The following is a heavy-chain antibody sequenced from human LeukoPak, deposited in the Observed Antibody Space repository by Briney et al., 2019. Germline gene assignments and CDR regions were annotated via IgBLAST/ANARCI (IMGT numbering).Heavy chain of an antibody. V-gene: IGHV3-21*01. J-gene: IGHJ4*02. D-gene: IGHD3-16*01. CDR1: GFSLSNYS. CDR3: VRDFAFGFCNTTTCRYPFDS. CDR2: ISSSSKYI. Sequence: GGSLRLSCAASGFSLSNYSMIWVRQAPGKGLEWVSRISSSSKYIHYADSVKGRFTISRDNAMDLLYLQMNSLRTEDTAVYYCVRDFAFGFCNTTTCRYPFDSWGQGTLVTVSS.